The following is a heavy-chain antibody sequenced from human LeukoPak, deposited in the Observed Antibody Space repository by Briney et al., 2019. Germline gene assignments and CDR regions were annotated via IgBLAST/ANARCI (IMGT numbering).Heavy chain of an antibody. Sequence: ASVKVSCKASGYTFTGYYMHWVRQAPGQGLEWMGWINPNSGGTNYAQKFQGRVTMTRDTSISTVYMELSSLRSEDTAVYYCAREVEMATIDYWGQGTLVTVSS. J-gene: IGHJ4*02. CDR1: GYTFTGYY. V-gene: IGHV1-2*02. D-gene: IGHD5-24*01. CDR3: AREVEMATIDY. CDR2: INPNSGGT.